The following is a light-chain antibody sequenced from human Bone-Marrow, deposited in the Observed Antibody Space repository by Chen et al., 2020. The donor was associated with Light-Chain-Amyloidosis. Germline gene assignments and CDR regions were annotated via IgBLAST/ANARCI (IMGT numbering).Light chain of an antibody. CDR1: DLPTKY. Sequence: SYELTQPPSVSVSPGQTARITCSGDDLPTKYAYWYQQKPGQAHVLVIHRDTVRPSGISERFSGSSSGTTATLTISGVQAEDEADYHCQSADSSGTYEVIFGGGTKLTVL. CDR3: QSADSSGTYEVI. V-gene: IGLV3-25*03. CDR2: RDT. J-gene: IGLJ2*01.